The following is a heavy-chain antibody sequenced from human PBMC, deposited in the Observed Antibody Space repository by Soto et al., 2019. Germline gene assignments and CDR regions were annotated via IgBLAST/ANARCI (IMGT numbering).Heavy chain of an antibody. V-gene: IGHV3-23*01. Sequence: GGSLRLSCAASGFTFSSYAMSWVRRAPGKGLEWVSAISGSGGSTYYADSVKGRFTISRDNSKNTLYLQMNSLRAEDTAVYYFAKGPKTTYCSSTSCPRYFDLWGRGTLVTVSS. CDR2: ISGSGGST. J-gene: IGHJ2*01. CDR1: GFTFSSYA. D-gene: IGHD2-2*01. CDR3: AKGPKTTYCSSTSCPRYFDL.